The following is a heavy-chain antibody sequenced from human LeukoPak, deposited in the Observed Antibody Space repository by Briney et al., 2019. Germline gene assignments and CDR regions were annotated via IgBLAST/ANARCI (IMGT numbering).Heavy chain of an antibody. Sequence: GGSLRLSCAASGFSVSSNYMGWVRQAPGKGLEWVSVICSGGARYYADSVKGRFTLSRDNSKNMVFLQMNRLRAEDTALYYCARVGTFYYDSSGSLTEAFDIWGQGTLVTVSS. CDR1: GFSVSSNY. V-gene: IGHV3-53*01. D-gene: IGHD3-22*01. CDR2: ICSGGAR. CDR3: ARVGTFYYDSSGSLTEAFDI. J-gene: IGHJ3*02.